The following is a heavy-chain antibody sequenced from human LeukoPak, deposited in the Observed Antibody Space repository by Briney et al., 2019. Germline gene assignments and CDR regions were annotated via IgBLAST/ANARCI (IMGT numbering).Heavy chain of an antibody. CDR1: GGTFSSYA. Sequence: GASVKVSCKASGGTFSSYAISWVRQAPGQGLEGMGGIIPIFGTANYAQKFQGRVTITADESTSTAYMELSSLRSEDTAVYYCARGYYYDSSGYYYVPFDYWGQGTLVTVSS. D-gene: IGHD3-22*01. CDR3: ARGYYYDSSGYYYVPFDY. J-gene: IGHJ4*02. CDR2: IIPIFGTA. V-gene: IGHV1-69*13.